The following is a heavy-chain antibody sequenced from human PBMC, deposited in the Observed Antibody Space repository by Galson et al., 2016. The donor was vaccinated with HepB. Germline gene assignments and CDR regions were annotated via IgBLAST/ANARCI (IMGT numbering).Heavy chain of an antibody. CDR2: IYYTGSA. D-gene: IGHD3-10*01. CDR3: ARERPGPSASGNHLDP. J-gene: IGHJ5*02. CDR1: GGSISSYY. V-gene: IGHV4-59*01. Sequence: ETLSLTCTVSGGSISSYYWTWIRQPPGKDLEWIGYIYYTGSAKYNPSLKGRVTMAVDTSKNQFSLEVTSVTAADTAVYFCARERPGPSASGNHLDPWGQGALVIVSS.